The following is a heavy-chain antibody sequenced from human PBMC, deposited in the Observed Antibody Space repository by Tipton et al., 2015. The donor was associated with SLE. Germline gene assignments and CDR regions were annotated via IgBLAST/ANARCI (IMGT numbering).Heavy chain of an antibody. J-gene: IGHJ4*02. V-gene: IGHV4-39*07. D-gene: IGHD3-22*01. CDR2: VYYTGNT. Sequence: TLSLTCTVSGGSISGSSYYWGWIRQPPGKGLEWVGTVYYTGNTFYNPSLKSRVTISVDTSKNQFSLNLSSVTAADTAVYYCARDEYRYDTTGYHLLGHFDFWGQGTLVTVSS. CDR1: GGSISGSSYY. CDR3: ARDEYRYDTTGYHLLGHFDF.